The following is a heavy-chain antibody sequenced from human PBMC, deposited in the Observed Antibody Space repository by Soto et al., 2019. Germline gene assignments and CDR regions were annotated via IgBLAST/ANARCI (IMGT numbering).Heavy chain of an antibody. CDR3: AADRWVAVAGFYYGMDV. D-gene: IGHD6-19*01. V-gene: IGHV1-58*01. J-gene: IGHJ6*02. Sequence: ASVQVCGRTTGVTFNSVAVRGVRKAREKRLEWIGWIVVGSGNTNYAQKFQERVTITRDMSTSTAYMELSSLRSEDTAVYYCAADRWVAVAGFYYGMDVWGQGTTVTVSS. CDR2: IVVGSGNT. CDR1: GVTFNSVA.